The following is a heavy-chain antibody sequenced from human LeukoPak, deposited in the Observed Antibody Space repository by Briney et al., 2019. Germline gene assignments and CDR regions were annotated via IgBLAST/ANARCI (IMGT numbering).Heavy chain of an antibody. CDR3: ARVDIAVAGTVDY. Sequence: PSQTLSPTCALYGASFSSYYSSWISQPPGKGLEWIGEINHSGSTNYTPSLKSRVTISVDTCKHQFSLKVSCVTAADTAVYYCARVDIAVAGTVDYGGGGTLVTVSS. CDR2: INHSGST. D-gene: IGHD6-19*01. J-gene: IGHJ4*02. CDR1: GASFSSYY. V-gene: IGHV4-34*01.